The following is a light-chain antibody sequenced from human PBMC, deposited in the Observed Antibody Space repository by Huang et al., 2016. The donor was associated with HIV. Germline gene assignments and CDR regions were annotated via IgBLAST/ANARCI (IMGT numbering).Light chain of an antibody. CDR2: GAS. CDR3: QQYGSSSWT. Sequence: IVLTQSPGTVSLSPGERATLSCRASQSVNTYLAWYQQKPGQGPRLVIFGASNRDAGIPDRVSGSGSETDFTLTISRLEPDDFALYYCQQYGSSSWTFGQGTRVE. J-gene: IGKJ1*01. V-gene: IGKV3-20*01. CDR1: QSVNTY.